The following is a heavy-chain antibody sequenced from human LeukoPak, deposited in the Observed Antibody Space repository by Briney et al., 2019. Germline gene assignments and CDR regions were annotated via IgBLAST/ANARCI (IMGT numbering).Heavy chain of an antibody. Sequence: SQTLPLTCAISGDSVSSNSAAWNWIRQSPSRGLEWLGRTYYRSKWYNDYAVSVKSRITINPDTSKNQFSLQLNSVTPEDTAVYYCARDQCSSTSCYDSFDPWGQGTLVTVSS. CDR1: GDSVSSNSAA. V-gene: IGHV6-1*01. CDR2: TYYRSKWYN. J-gene: IGHJ5*02. CDR3: ARDQCSSTSCYDSFDP. D-gene: IGHD2-2*01.